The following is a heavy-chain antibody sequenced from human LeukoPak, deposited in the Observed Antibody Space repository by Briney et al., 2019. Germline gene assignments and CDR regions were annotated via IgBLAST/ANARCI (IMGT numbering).Heavy chain of an antibody. V-gene: IGHV4-34*01. J-gene: IGHJ6*03. D-gene: IGHD1-26*01. CDR1: GGSFSGYY. CDR3: ARAANLTPQAARSSRQYYMDV. Sequence: SETLSLTCAVYGGSFSGYYWSWIRQPPGKGLEWIGEINHSGSTNYNPSLKSRVTISVDTSKNQFSLKLSSVTAADTAVYYCARAANLTPQAARSSRQYYMDVWGKGTTVTVSS. CDR2: INHSGST.